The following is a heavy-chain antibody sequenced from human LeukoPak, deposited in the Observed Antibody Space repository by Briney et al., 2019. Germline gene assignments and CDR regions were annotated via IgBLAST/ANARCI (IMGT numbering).Heavy chain of an antibody. J-gene: IGHJ6*03. D-gene: IGHD3-22*01. V-gene: IGHV4-59*08. CDR2: IYYTGST. CDR1: GGSISGYY. CDR3: ARRYDSTLYYYYYMDV. Sequence: SETLSLTCTVSGGSISGYYWSWIRQPPGKGLELIGYIYYTGSTNYNPSLKSRVTISVDTSKNQFSLKLSSVTAADTAVYYCARRYDSTLYYYYYMDVWGKGTTVTVSS.